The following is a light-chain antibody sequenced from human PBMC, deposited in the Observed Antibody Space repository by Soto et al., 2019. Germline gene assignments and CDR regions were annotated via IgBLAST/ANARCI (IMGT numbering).Light chain of an antibody. J-gene: IGLJ2*01. V-gene: IGLV1-40*01. Sequence: QAVVTQPPSVSGAPGQRVTISCTGSSSNIGAHYDVHWYQQLPGTAPKLLIYGNSNRPSGVPDRFSGSKSGTSASLAITGLQAEDEADYYCQVWDSSSVVFGGGTQLTVL. CDR3: QVWDSSSVV. CDR1: SSNIGAHYD. CDR2: GNS.